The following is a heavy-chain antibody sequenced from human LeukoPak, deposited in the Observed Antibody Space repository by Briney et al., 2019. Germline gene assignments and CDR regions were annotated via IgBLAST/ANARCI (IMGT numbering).Heavy chain of an antibody. D-gene: IGHD2-2*01. J-gene: IGHJ4*02. CDR2: INHSGST. V-gene: IGHV4-34*01. Sequence: SETLSLTCAVYGGSFSGYYWHWIRQPPGNRLEWIPEINHSGSTNYNPSLKNRVTISVDMSKTQFSLKLSYVSAADTAVYYCARGGRSGFVVVPGPKRGRSYFDYWGQGSLVTVSS. CDR3: ARGGRSGFVVVPGPKRGRSYFDY. CDR1: GGSFSGYY.